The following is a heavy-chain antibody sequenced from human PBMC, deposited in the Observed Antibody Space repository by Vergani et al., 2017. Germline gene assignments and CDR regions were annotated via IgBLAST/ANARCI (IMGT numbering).Heavy chain of an antibody. J-gene: IGHJ3*02. CDR1: GYTFTSYG. D-gene: IGHD3-3*01. CDR2: INPNSGGT. CDR3: ARDRSGHAFDI. Sequence: QVQLVQSGAEVKKPGASVKVSCKASGYTFTSYGISWVRQAPGQGLEWMGWINPNSGGTNYAQKFQGRVTMTRDTSISTAYMELSRLRSEDTAVYYCARDRSGHAFDIWGQGTMVTVSS. V-gene: IGHV1-2*02.